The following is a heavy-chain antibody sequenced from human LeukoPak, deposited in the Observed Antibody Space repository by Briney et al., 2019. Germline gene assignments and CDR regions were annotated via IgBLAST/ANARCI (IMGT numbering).Heavy chain of an antibody. CDR1: GGSISSYY. CDR2: IYYSGST. D-gene: IGHD2-2*01. J-gene: IGHJ5*02. V-gene: IGHV4-59*12. Sequence: SETLSLTCTVSGGSISSYYWSWIRQPPGKGLEWIGYIYYSGSTNYNPSLKSRVTISVDTSKNQFSLKLSSVTAADTAVYYCASMGCSSTSCSAGSFDPWGQGTLVTVSS. CDR3: ASMGCSSTSCSAGSFDP.